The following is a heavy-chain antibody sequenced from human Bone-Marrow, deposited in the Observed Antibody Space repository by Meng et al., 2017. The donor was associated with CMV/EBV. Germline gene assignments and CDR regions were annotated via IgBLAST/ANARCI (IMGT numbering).Heavy chain of an antibody. CDR1: VGSIRSGTYY. V-gene: IGHV4-61*02. J-gene: IGHJ5*02. CDR3: ARHKNWFDP. CDR2: IYTSGST. Sequence: PTCTVSVGSIRSGTYYWRWIRQPAGQGLEWIGRIYTSGSTNYNPSLKSRVTISVDTSKNQFSLKLSSVTAADTAVYYCARHKNWFDPWGQGTLVTVSS.